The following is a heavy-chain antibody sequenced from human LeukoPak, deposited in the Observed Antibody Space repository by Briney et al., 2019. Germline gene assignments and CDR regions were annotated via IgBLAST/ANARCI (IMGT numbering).Heavy chain of an antibody. CDR1: GFTFSSYW. CDR3: ARGGYTYHY. Sequence: GRSLRLSCAATGFTFSSYWMSWVRQAPGKGLEWVANMKEDGSQKYYVDSVKGRFTISRDNAKNSLYLQMNSLRAEDTAVYYCARGGYTYHYWGQGTLVTVSS. D-gene: IGHD5-18*01. J-gene: IGHJ4*02. CDR2: MKEDGSQK. V-gene: IGHV3-7*05.